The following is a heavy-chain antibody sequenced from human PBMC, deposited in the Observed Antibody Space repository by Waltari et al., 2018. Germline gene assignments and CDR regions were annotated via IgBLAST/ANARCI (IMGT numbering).Heavy chain of an antibody. CDR2: ILYDGSNK. D-gene: IGHD2-21*02. Sequence: QVQLVESGGGVVQPGRSLRLSCAASGFTFSSYGMHWVRQATGKGREWVAVILYDGSNKYYADSVKGRFTISRDNSKNTLYLQMNSLRAEDTAVYYCARIAYCGGDCYPGTGPLDYWGQGTLVTVSS. CDR1: GFTFSSYG. V-gene: IGHV3-33*01. J-gene: IGHJ4*02. CDR3: ARIAYCGGDCYPGTGPLDY.